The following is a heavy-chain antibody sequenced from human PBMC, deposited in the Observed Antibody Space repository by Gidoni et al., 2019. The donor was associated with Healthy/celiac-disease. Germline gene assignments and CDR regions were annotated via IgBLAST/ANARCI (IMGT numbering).Heavy chain of an antibody. J-gene: IGHJ5*02. CDR2: IYYSGST. D-gene: IGHD2-15*01. CDR3: ARGSEGVVAATSGWFDP. CDR1: GGSISSGDYY. V-gene: IGHV4-30-4*01. Sequence: QVQLQESGPGLVTPSQTLSLTCTVSGGSISSGDYYWIWIRQPPGKGLEWIGYIYYSGSTYYNPSLKSRVTISVDTSKNQFSLKLSSVTAADTAVYYCARGSEGVVAATSGWFDPWGQGTLVTVSS.